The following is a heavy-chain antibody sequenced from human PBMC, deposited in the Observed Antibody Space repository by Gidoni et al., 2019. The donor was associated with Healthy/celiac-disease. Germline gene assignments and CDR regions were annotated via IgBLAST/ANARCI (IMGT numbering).Heavy chain of an antibody. D-gene: IGHD3-10*01. CDR2: INHSGST. CDR3: ARGRGRRITMVRGATPDYYYYYGMDV. Sequence: QVQLQQWGAGLLKPSETLSLTCAVYGGSFSGDYWSWIRQPPGNGLEWIGAINHSGSTNYTPSLKSRVTLSVDTSKTQFSLKLSSVTAADTAVYYCARGRGRRITMVRGATPDYYYYYGMDVWGQGTTVTVSS. CDR1: GGSFSGDY. J-gene: IGHJ6*02. V-gene: IGHV4-34*01.